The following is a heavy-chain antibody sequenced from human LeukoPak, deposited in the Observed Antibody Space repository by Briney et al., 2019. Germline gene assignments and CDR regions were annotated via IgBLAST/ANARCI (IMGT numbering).Heavy chain of an antibody. Sequence: GGSLRLSCAASGFTFSSCAMNWVRQAPGKGLEWVSGISGSGGITHYADSVRGRFTISRDNSKNTLYLQMNSLRAEDTAVYYCARGGCYLSAFDIWGQGTMVTVSS. CDR1: GFTFSSCA. J-gene: IGHJ3*02. V-gene: IGHV3-23*01. CDR2: ISGSGGIT. CDR3: ARGGCYLSAFDI. D-gene: IGHD1-26*01.